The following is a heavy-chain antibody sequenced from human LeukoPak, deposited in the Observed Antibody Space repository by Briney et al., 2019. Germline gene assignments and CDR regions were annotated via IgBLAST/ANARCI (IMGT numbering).Heavy chain of an antibody. CDR3: ARVLGAHGDY. J-gene: IGHJ4*02. Sequence: SETLSLTCAVYGGSFSGYYWSWIRQPPGKGLEWIGEINHSGSTNYNPSLKSRVTISVDMSKNQFSLKLSSVTAADTAVYYCARVLGAHGDYWGQGTLVTVSS. CDR1: GGSFSGYY. V-gene: IGHV4-34*01. D-gene: IGHD3-16*01. CDR2: INHSGST.